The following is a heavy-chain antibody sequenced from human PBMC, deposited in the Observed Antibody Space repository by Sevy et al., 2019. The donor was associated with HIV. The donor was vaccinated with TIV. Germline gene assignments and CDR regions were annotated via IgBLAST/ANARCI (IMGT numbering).Heavy chain of an antibody. CDR1: GFTFSSYG. V-gene: IGHV3-33*01. Sequence: GGSLRLSCAASGFTFSSYGMHWVRQAPGKGLEWVAVIWYDGSNKYYADSVKGRFTISGDNSKNTLYLQMNSLRAEDTALYYRASFIAVADTPNYYYYYGMDVWGQGTTVTVSS. CDR2: IWYDGSNK. CDR3: ASFIAVADTPNYYYYYGMDV. J-gene: IGHJ6*02. D-gene: IGHD6-19*01.